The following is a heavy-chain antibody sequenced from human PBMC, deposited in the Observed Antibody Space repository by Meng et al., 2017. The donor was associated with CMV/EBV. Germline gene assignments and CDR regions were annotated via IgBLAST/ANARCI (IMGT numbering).Heavy chain of an antibody. Sequence: ASVKVSCKASGYTFTSYDINWVRQATGQGLEWMGWMNPNSGNTGYAQKFQRRVTITRNTSISTAYMELSSLRSEDTAVYYCARTTHSGYVGFDYWGQGTLVTVSS. V-gene: IGHV1-8*03. CDR2: MNPNSGNT. D-gene: IGHD5-12*01. J-gene: IGHJ4*02. CDR3: ARTTHSGYVGFDY. CDR1: GYTFTSYD.